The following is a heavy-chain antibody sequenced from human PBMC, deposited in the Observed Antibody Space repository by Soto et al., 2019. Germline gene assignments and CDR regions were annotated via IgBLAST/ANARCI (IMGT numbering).Heavy chain of an antibody. V-gene: IGHV1-18*01. J-gene: IGHJ6*03. CDR1: GYTFTSYG. CDR3: ASAARPSYYYYMDV. Sequence: ASVKGSCKASGYTFTSYGISWVRQAPGQGLEWMGLISACNGNTNYAQKLQGRVTMTRDTSTSTVYMELSSLRSEDTAVYYCASAARPSYYYYMDVWGKGTTVTVSS. CDR2: ISACNGNT. D-gene: IGHD6-6*01.